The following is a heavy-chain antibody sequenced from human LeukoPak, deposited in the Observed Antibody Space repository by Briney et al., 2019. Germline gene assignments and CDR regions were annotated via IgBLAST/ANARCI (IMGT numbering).Heavy chain of an antibody. D-gene: IGHD1-20*01. CDR2: FDPEDGET. V-gene: IGHV1-24*01. Sequence: ASVKVSCKVSGYTLTELSMHWVRQAPGKGLEWMGGFDPEDGETIYAQKFQGGVTMTEDTSTDTAYMELSSLRSEDTAVYYCATAVAPYNWNDWGAFDIWGQGTMVTVSS. J-gene: IGHJ3*02. CDR3: ATAVAPYNWNDWGAFDI. CDR1: GYTLTELS.